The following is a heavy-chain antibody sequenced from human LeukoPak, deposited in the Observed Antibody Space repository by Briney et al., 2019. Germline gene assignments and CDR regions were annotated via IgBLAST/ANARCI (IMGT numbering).Heavy chain of an antibody. V-gene: IGHV3-64D*09. D-gene: IGHD1-26*01. CDR3: VSHSGDSGCYYGPFDY. CDR2: ISSNGGST. J-gene: IGHJ4*02. Sequence: GRSLRLSCAASRFTFSSYGMHWVRQAPGKGLEYVSAISSNGGSTYHADSVKGRFTISRDNSKNTLYLQMSSLRAEDTAVYYCVSHSGDSGCYYGPFDYWGQGTLVTVTS. CDR1: RFTFSSYG.